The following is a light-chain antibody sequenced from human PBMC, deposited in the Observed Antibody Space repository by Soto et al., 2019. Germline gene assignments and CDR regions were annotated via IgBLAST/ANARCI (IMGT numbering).Light chain of an antibody. CDR3: QQYGSSGT. J-gene: IGKJ1*01. CDR2: GAS. V-gene: IGKV3-20*01. CDR1: QSVSSSY. Sequence: EIVLTQSPGTLSLSPGERGTLSCRASQSVSSSYLAWYQQKPGQDPRLLIYGASIRATGIPDRFSGSGSGTDFTLTISRLEPEDFAVYYCQQYGSSGTFGQGTKVDIK.